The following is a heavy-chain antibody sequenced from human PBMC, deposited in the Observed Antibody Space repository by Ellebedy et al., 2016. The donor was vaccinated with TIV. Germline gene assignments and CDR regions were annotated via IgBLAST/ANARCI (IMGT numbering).Heavy chain of an antibody. CDR3: ARDMGGSYYY. V-gene: IGHV3-48*04. CDR1: GFTFSNYP. CDR2: IGGRSTAL. J-gene: IGHJ4*02. D-gene: IGHD1-26*01. Sequence: GGSLRLSXAASGFTFSNYPMDWVRQAPGKGLEWVSYIGGRSTALHYADSVKGRFTISRDNAKNSLYLRMSSLRIDDTAVYYCARDMGGSYYYWGQGTLVTVSS.